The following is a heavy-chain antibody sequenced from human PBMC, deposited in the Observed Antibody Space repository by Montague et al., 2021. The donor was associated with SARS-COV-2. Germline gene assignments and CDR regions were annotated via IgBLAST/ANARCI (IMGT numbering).Heavy chain of an antibody. J-gene: IGHJ4*02. V-gene: IGHV4-59*01. CDR3: ASAQVAHVTIFGVVTWFDY. D-gene: IGHD3-3*01. CDR2: IYYNCST. Sequence: SETLSLTCTVSGGSISSYYWCWSRHPPAKGLEWIWYIYYNCSTNYNHSPNSRVPISVDTATNQFSLTLSSMTAAATAAYYCASAQVAHVTIFGVVTWFDYWGQGTLVTVSS. CDR1: GGSISSYY.